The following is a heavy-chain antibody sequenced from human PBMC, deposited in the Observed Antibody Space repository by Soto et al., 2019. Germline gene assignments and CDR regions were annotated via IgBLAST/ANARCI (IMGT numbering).Heavy chain of an antibody. CDR3: ARDNGNYDFDF. D-gene: IGHD1-7*01. J-gene: IGHJ4*02. CDR2: IYYSGSS. Sequence: QVQLQESGPGLVKPSATLSLPCTVSGAYMRGFYWHWIRQPPGQGLEWIGYIYYSGSSSYNPSLKSRVTISLDTSKSQFSLELSSVTAADTAFYYCARDNGNYDFDFWGQGTLVTVSS. V-gene: IGHV4-59*01. CDR1: GAYMRGFY.